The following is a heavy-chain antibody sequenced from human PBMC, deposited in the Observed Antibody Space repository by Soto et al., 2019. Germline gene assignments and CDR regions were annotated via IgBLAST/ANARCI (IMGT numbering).Heavy chain of an antibody. CDR2: IIPIFGTA. V-gene: IGHV1-69*06. CDR1: GGTFSSYA. D-gene: IGHD3-22*01. Sequence: GASVKVSCKASGGTFSSYAISWVRQAPGQGLEWMGGIIPIFGTANYAQKFQGRVTITADKSTSTAYMELSSLRSEDTAVYYCATSPRLSIVVVTDYFDYWGQGTLVTVSS. CDR3: ATSPRLSIVVVTDYFDY. J-gene: IGHJ4*02.